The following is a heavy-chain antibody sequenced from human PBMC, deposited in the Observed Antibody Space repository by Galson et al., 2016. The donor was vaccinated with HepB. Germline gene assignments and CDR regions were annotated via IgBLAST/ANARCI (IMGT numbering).Heavy chain of an antibody. D-gene: IGHD1-7*01. CDR2: INHSGST. Sequence: SETLSLTCAVYGGSFSGYYWSWIRQPPGKGLEWIGEINHSGSTNYNPSLQSRVTISLETSRNLFSLNLSSVTAADTAVYYCARGTRYNWNYVDLWGPGSLVTVSS. V-gene: IGHV4-34*01. CDR3: ARGTRYNWNYVDL. J-gene: IGHJ5*02. CDR1: GGSFSGYY.